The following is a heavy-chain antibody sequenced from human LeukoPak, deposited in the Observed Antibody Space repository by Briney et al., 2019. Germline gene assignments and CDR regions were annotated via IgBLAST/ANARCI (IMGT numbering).Heavy chain of an antibody. V-gene: IGHV1-18*01. CDR2: ISAYNGNT. CDR1: GYTFTSYG. Sequence: GASAKVSCKASGYTFTSYGISWVRQAPGQGLEWMGWISAYNGNTNYAQKLQGRVTVTTDTSTSTAYMELRSLRSDDTAVYYCARSAGALFGYYYYGMDVWGQGTTVTVSS. CDR3: ARSAGALFGYYYYGMDV. J-gene: IGHJ6*02. D-gene: IGHD1-26*01.